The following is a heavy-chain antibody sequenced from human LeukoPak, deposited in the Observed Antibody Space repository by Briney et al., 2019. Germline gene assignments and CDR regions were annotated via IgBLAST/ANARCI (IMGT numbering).Heavy chain of an antibody. Sequence: SETLSLTCAVYGGSFSGYYWSWIRQPPGKGLEWIGYIYYSGSTNYNPSLKSRVTISVDTSKNQFSLKLSSVTAADTAVYYCARTRYNWNDYYFDYWGQGTLVTVSS. CDR1: GGSFSGYY. V-gene: IGHV4-59*01. J-gene: IGHJ4*02. CDR3: ARTRYNWNDYYFDY. CDR2: IYYSGST. D-gene: IGHD1-20*01.